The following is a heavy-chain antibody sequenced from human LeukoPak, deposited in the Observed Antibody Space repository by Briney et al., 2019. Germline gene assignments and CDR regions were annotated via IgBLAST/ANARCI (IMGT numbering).Heavy chain of an antibody. J-gene: IGHJ5*02. V-gene: IGHV4-59*01. CDR2: IYYSGST. CDR3: ARDYYYDSSGYWFDP. CDR1: GGSISSYY. Sequence: RPSETLSLTCTVSGGSISSYYWSWIRQPPGKGLEWIGYIYYSGSTNYNPSLKSRVTISVDTSKNQFSRKLSSVTAADTAVYYCARDYYYDSSGYWFDPWGQGTLVTVSS. D-gene: IGHD3-22*01.